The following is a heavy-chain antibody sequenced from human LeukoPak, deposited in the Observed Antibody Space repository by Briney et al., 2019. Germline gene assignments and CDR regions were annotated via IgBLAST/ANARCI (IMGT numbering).Heavy chain of an antibody. CDR1: GFTFSSYG. CDR2: ISYEGRNI. D-gene: IGHD1-20*01. J-gene: IGHJ3*02. CDR3: AKDRSMTGNNDAFDI. V-gene: IGHV3-30*18. Sequence: PGGSLRLSCAASGFTFSSYGMRWVRQAPGKGLEWVTVISYEGRNIFYADSVTGRFIISRDNSKNTLYLQMNSLRDEDTAVYYCAKDRSMTGNNDAFDIWGQGTMVTVSS.